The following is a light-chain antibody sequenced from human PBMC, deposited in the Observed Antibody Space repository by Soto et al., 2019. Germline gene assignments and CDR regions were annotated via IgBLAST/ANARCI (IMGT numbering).Light chain of an antibody. CDR3: QQAADFPLA. J-gene: IGKJ4*01. V-gene: IGKV1-12*01. Sequence: DFHMTQSPSSVSASVGDRVTITCRASQGISTWLAWYQQKPGEAPKLLIYEASTLQSGVPSRFSGSGSGTDFTLTISSLQPEDFATYDCQQAADFPLAFGGGSKVEMK. CDR2: EAS. CDR1: QGISTW.